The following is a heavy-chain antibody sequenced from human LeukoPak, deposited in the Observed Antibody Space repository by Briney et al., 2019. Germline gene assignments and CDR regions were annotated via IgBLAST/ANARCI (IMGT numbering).Heavy chain of an antibody. CDR1: GFTFSSYW. D-gene: IGHD3-22*01. J-gene: IGHJ5*02. CDR2: INTGGSST. CDR3: ARDEYYYDSSGYSWFDP. Sequence: GGPLRLSCAASGFTFSSYWMHWVRQAPGKGLVWVSRINTGGSSTSYADSVKGRFTISRDNAKNTLYLQMNSLRAEDTAVYYCARDEYYYDSSGYSWFDPWGQGTLVTVSS. V-gene: IGHV3-74*01.